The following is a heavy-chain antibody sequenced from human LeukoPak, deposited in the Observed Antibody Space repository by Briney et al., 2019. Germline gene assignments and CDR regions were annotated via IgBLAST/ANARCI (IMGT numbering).Heavy chain of an antibody. Sequence: SETLSLTCTVSGGSISSYYWSWIRQPPGKGLEWIGYIYYGGNTNYNPSLKSRVTISVDTSKNQFSLKLSSVTAADTAVYYCARSFCSSTSCYRDAFDIWGQGTVVTVSS. J-gene: IGHJ3*02. V-gene: IGHV4-59*08. CDR2: IYYGGNT. CDR1: GGSISSYY. D-gene: IGHD2-2*01. CDR3: ARSFCSSTSCYRDAFDI.